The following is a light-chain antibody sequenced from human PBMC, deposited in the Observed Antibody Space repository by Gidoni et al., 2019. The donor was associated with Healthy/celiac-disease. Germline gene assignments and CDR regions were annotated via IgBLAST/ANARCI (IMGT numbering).Light chain of an antibody. CDR1: QAISNY. CDR3: QQYDNLPLT. J-gene: IGKJ4*01. Sequence: LQITHSPSSLSESVGDRVTITCQASQAISNYLNWYQQKPGKAPKLLIYDASNLETGVPSRFSGSGSGTDFTLTISSLQSEDIAIYYCQQYDNLPLTFGGGTKVEIK. CDR2: DAS. V-gene: IGKV1-33*01.